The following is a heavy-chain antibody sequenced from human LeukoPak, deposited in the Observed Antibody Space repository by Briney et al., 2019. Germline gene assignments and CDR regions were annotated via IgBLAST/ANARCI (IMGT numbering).Heavy chain of an antibody. D-gene: IGHD2-21*02. CDR2: INPNSGGT. J-gene: IGHJ5*02. Sequence: ASVKVSCKASGYTFTGYYMHWVRQAPGQGLEWMGWINPNSGGTKYAQKFQGRVTMTRDTSISTAYMVLSRLRSDDTAVYYCARDRLTYCGGDCYNFGANWFDPWGQGTLVTVSS. V-gene: IGHV1-2*02. CDR3: ARDRLTYCGGDCYNFGANWFDP. CDR1: GYTFTGYY.